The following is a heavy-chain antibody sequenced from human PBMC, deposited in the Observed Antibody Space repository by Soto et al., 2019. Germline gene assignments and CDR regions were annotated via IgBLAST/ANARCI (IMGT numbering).Heavy chain of an antibody. V-gene: IGHV1-2*02. CDR2: INPNSGGT. CDR1: GYTFTGYY. Sequence: QVQLVQSGAEVKKPGASVKVSCKASGYTFTGYYMHWVRQAPGQGLEWMGWINPNSGGTNYAQKFQGSVTMTRETTISTAYMELSRLRSDDTAVYYCARDGLLWFWELLMSWGMDVCGQGTTVTVSS. CDR3: ARDGLLWFWELLMSWGMDV. D-gene: IGHD3-10*01. J-gene: IGHJ6*02.